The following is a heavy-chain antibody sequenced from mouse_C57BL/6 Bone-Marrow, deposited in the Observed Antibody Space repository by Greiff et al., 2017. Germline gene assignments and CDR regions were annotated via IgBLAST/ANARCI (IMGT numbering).Heavy chain of an antibody. V-gene: IGHV1-50*01. Sequence: QVQLQQPGAELVKPGASVKLSCKASGYTFNSYWMQWVKQRPGQGLEWIGEIDPSDSSTNYNQKFKGKATLTVDPSSSTAYMQLSSLTSEDSAVYYCARDGYHWYFDVWGTGTTVTVSS. CDR3: ARDGYHWYFDV. CDR2: IDPSDSST. D-gene: IGHD2-3*01. CDR1: GYTFNSYW. J-gene: IGHJ1*03.